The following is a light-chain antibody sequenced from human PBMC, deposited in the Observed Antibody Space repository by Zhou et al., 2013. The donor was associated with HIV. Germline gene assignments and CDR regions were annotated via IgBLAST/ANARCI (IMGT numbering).Light chain of an antibody. CDR3: QQYGSSPIT. CDR2: GAS. Sequence: EVVMTQSPVTLSLSPGERATLSCSASQSVTANFLAWYQQKPGQAPRLLIYGASSRAIGIPDRISGSGSGTDFTLTFSRLEPEDFAVYYCQQYGSSPITFGQGTRLDIK. J-gene: IGKJ5*01. V-gene: IGKV3-20*01. CDR1: QSVTANF.